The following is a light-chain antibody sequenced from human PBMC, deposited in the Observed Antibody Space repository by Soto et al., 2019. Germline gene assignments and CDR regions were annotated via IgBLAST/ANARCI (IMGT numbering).Light chain of an antibody. J-gene: IGLJ1*01. CDR3: QSYDSSLSGTV. CDR1: SSNIGAGNA. CDR2: GNN. Sequence: VLTQPPSVSGAPGQRVTISCSGSSSNIGAGNAVHWYQHLPGTAPKLLMYGNNNRPSGVPDRFSGSKSGTSASLAITGLQAEDEADYYCQSYDSSLSGTVFGTGTKVTV. V-gene: IGLV1-40*01.